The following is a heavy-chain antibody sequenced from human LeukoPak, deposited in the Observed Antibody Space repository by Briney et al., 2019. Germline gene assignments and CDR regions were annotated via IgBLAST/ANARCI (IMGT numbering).Heavy chain of an antibody. J-gene: IGHJ4*02. CDR3: AKNTKPTLVTPDF. Sequence: GGSLRLSCAASGFTFSNYGMHWVRQAPGKGLEWVAVIPYDGSNTYYADSVKGRFTISRDNSKNTLYLQMNSLRAEDTAVYYCAKNTKPTLVTPDFWGQGTLVTSPQ. CDR2: IPYDGSNT. V-gene: IGHV3-30*18. CDR1: GFTFSNYG. D-gene: IGHD4-23*01.